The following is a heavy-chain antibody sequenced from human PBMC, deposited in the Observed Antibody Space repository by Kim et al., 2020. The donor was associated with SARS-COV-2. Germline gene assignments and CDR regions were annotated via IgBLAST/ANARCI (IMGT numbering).Heavy chain of an antibody. V-gene: IGHV3-33*01. Sequence: GGSLRLSCAASGFTFSSYGIHWVRQAPGKGLEWVALIWYDEINTYYADSVKGRFTISRDNSKNTVVLQMNSLRVEDTAVYYCARAGGGSARSNYHFPFD. J-gene: IGHJ4*01. CDR2: IWYDEINT. CDR1: GFTFSSYG. D-gene: IGHD4-4*01. CDR3: ARAGGGSARSNYHFPFD.